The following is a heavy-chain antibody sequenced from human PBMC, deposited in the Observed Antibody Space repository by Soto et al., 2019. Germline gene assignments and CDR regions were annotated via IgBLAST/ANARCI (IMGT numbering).Heavy chain of an antibody. J-gene: IGHJ4*02. Sequence: EVQLVESGGGLVQPGGSLRLSCAASGFTFKTFVMNRVRQAPGKGLEWVSYISGSSNTINFADSVRGRFTISRDNAKNSMYLQMNSLRDEDTALYYCVRGTGVMTAFAYFDYWGQGTLVTVSS. V-gene: IGHV3-48*02. CDR2: ISGSSNTI. CDR1: GFTFKTFV. D-gene: IGHD2-21*02. CDR3: VRGTGVMTAFAYFDY.